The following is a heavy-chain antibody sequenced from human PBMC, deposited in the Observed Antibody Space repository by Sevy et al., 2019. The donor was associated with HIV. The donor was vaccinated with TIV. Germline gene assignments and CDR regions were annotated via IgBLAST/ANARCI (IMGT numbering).Heavy chain of an antibody. V-gene: IGHV4-30-4*01. CDR3: AARRAAAGSALDY. Sequence: SETLSLTCTVSGGSITSGDYCWSWIRQPPGEGREWIGYIYYSATTYYNPSLKSRIAISLETPKNQISLTLTSVTAADTAVYYCAARRAAAGSALDYWGQGTLVTVSS. CDR1: GGSITSGDYC. CDR2: IYYSATT. J-gene: IGHJ4*02. D-gene: IGHD6-13*01.